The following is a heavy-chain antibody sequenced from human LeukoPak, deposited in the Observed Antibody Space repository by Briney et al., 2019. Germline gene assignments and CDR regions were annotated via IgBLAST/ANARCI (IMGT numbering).Heavy chain of an antibody. D-gene: IGHD5-24*01. CDR1: GGSISSYY. V-gene: IGHV4-59*08. Sequence: SETLSLTCAVSGGSISSYYWSWIRQPPGKGLEWIGYIYYSGSTNYNPSLKSRVTISVDTSKNQFSLKLSSVTAADTAVYYCARHRLRDGYNMLDYWGQGTLVTVSS. CDR3: ARHRLRDGYNMLDY. CDR2: IYYSGST. J-gene: IGHJ4*02.